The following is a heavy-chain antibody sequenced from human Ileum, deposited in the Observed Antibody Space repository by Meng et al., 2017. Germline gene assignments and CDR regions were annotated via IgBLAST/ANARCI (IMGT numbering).Heavy chain of an antibody. Sequence: SETLSLTCAVYGGSFSGYYWSWIRQPPGKGLEWIGEINHSGSTNYNPSLKSRVTISVDTSKSQFSLKLSSVTAADTAVYYCARVTHYYGDYGSDYWGQGTLVTVSS. CDR2: INHSGST. V-gene: IGHV4-34*01. CDR3: ARVTHYYGDYGSDY. J-gene: IGHJ4*02. D-gene: IGHD4-17*01. CDR1: GGSFSGYY.